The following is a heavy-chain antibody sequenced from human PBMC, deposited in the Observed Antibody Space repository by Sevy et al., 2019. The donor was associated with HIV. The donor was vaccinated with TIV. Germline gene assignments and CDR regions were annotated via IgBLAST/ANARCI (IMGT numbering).Heavy chain of an antibody. CDR1: GFTFSSYG. V-gene: IGHV3-30*18. CDR3: AKDLFGGGWYVYYGMDV. Sequence: GGSLRLSCAASGFTFSSYGMNWVRQAPGMGLEWVAVISYDGSNKYYADSVKGRFTISRDNSKNTLYLQMNSLRAEDTAVYYCAKDLFGGGWYVYYGMDVWGQRTTVTVSS. J-gene: IGHJ6*02. D-gene: IGHD6-19*01. CDR2: ISYDGSNK.